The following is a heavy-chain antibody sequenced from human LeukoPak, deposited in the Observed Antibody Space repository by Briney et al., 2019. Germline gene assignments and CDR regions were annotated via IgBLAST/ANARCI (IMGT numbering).Heavy chain of an antibody. V-gene: IGHV1-8*03. CDR1: VYTFTSCD. CDR3: ARVGPYDFWSGYWNYYYYMDV. J-gene: IGHJ6*03. Sequence: GASVRVSCKASVYTFTSCDINWVRQATGQGLEWMGWMNPNSGNTGYAQKFQGRVTITRNTSISTAYMELSSLRSEDTAVYYCARVGPYDFWSGYWNYYYYMDVWGKGTTVTVSS. D-gene: IGHD3-3*01. CDR2: MNPNSGNT.